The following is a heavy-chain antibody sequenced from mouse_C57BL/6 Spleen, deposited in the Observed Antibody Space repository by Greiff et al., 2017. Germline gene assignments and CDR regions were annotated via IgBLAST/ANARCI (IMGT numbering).Heavy chain of an antibody. Sequence: QVPLQQPGAELVKPGASVKLSCKASGYTFTSYWMHWVKQRPGQGLEWIGMIHPNSGSTNYNEKFKSKATLTVDKSSSTAYMQLSSLTSEDSAVYYCAREGDDSFDYWGQGTTLTVSS. CDR1: GYTFTSYW. CDR3: AREGDDSFDY. D-gene: IGHD2-4*01. V-gene: IGHV1-64*01. J-gene: IGHJ2*01. CDR2: IHPNSGST.